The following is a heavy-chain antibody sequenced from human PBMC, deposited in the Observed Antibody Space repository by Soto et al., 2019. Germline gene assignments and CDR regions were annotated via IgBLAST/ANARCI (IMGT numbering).Heavy chain of an antibody. CDR1: GFTFSDVA. CDR2: IYGGGNGP. J-gene: IGHJ4*02. D-gene: IGHD2-15*01. CDR3: ATMERMDPWAYSFDS. V-gene: IGHV3-23*01. Sequence: EVQVLESGGGLVQPGGSLRLSCAATGFTFSDVAMSWVRQAPGKGLEWVSRIYGGGNGPHYADSVKGRVTISRDNSKNAWYLQMNRLRAEDKAVYCCATMERMDPWAYSFDSWGQGTLVTVSS.